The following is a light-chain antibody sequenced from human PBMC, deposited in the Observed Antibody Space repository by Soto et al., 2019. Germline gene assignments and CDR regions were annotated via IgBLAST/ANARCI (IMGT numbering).Light chain of an antibody. V-gene: IGKV1-39*01. J-gene: IGKJ1*01. Sequence: DIQMTQSPSSLSASVGDRVTITCRASQSISSYVNWYQQKPGKAPNLLIYSASTLQSGVPSRFTGGGSGTDFSPTINILEPEDCATDIIQNIYSTPWTFGQGTKVEI. CDR3: QNIYSTPWT. CDR2: SAS. CDR1: QSISSY.